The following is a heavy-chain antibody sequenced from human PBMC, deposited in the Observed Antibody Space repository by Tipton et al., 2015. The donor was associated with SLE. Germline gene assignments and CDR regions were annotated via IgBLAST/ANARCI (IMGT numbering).Heavy chain of an antibody. J-gene: IGHJ5*02. CDR1: GFTFSSSW. CDR2: INQDGSET. D-gene: IGHD4-17*01. CDR3: TTDKIPMTKVTFAS. Sequence: SLRLSCSVSGFTFSSSWMSWIRQAPGKGLEWVANINQDGSETYSVDSVKGRFTISRDNGKNSLSLQMNSLKTEDTAVYFCTTDKIPMTKVTFASWGQGTLVTVSS. V-gene: IGHV3-7*03.